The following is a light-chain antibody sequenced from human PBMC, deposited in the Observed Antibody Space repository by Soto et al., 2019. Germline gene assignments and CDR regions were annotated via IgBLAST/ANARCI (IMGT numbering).Light chain of an antibody. V-gene: IGLV1-40*01. J-gene: IGLJ3*02. Sequence: QLVLTQPPSVSGAPGQRVTISCTGNSSNIGAGYDVHWYQQLPGTAPKLLIYGNSNRPSGVPDRFFGSKSGTSASLAITGLQAEDEAGYYCQSYDTSLSEVFGGGTKLTVL. CDR3: QSYDTSLSEV. CDR2: GNS. CDR1: SSNIGAGYD.